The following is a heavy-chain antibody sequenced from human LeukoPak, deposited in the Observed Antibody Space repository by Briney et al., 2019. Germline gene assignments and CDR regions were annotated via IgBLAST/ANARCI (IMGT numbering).Heavy chain of an antibody. V-gene: IGHV3-23*01. J-gene: IGHJ4*02. CDR2: ISGSGGST. Sequence: GGSLRLSCAASGFTFSSYGMSWVRQAPGKGLEWVSAISGSGGSTYYADSVKGRFTISRDNSKNSLYLQMNSLRADDTAVYYCARGGLHRLWFGEFWGQGTLVTVSS. CDR3: ARGGLHRLWFGEF. D-gene: IGHD3-10*01. CDR1: GFTFSSYG.